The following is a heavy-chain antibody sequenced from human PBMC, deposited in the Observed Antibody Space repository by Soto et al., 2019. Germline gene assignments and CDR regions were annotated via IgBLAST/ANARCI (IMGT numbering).Heavy chain of an antibody. J-gene: IGHJ4*02. V-gene: IGHV1-18*01. CDR2: INSDNGNT. CDR1: GYTFTNYG. Sequence: QVQLVQSGAEVKKPGPSLKASCKASGYTFTNYGITWLRQAPGQGLEWMGWINSDNGNTHYAQKLQGRVTMTTDTSTSTAYMGLRSLRSDDTAVYYCARDMVTIFGVVIKDWGQGTLVTVSS. CDR3: ARDMVTIFGVVIKD. D-gene: IGHD3-3*01.